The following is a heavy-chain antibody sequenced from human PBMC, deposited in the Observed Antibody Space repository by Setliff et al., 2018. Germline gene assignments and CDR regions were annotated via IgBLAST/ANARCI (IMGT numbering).Heavy chain of an antibody. CDR3: ARDPNGDYVGAFDP. J-gene: IGHJ5*02. Sequence: PGGSLRLSCAASGFTFSSYPMSRVRQAPGKGLEWVSSIGASGDRTYYADSVKGRFTISRDNSRNSLYLQMNSLRVEDTASYYCARDPNGDYVGAFDPWGQGILVTVSS. CDR2: IGASGDRT. CDR1: GFTFSSYP. D-gene: IGHD4-17*01. V-gene: IGHV3-23*01.